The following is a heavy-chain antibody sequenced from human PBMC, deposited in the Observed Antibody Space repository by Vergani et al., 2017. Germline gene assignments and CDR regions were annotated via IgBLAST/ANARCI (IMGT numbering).Heavy chain of an antibody. CDR3: ARDPTIHTPAGYDFWSGYYSNYYYYYMDV. V-gene: IGHV3-23*01. Sequence: EVQLLESGGGLVQPGGSLRLSCAASGFTFSSYAMSWVRQAPGKGLEWVSAISGSGGSTYYADSVKGRFTISRDNAKNSLYLQMNSLRAEDTAVYYCARDPTIHTPAGYDFWSGYYSNYYYYYMDVWGKGTTVTVSS. J-gene: IGHJ6*03. CDR2: ISGSGGST. D-gene: IGHD3-3*01. CDR1: GFTFSSYA.